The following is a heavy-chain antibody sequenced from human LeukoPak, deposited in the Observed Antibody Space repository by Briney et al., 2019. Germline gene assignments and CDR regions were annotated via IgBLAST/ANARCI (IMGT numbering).Heavy chain of an antibody. J-gene: IGHJ4*02. D-gene: IGHD6-13*01. CDR3: ARGALGIAAAGIDFDY. CDR1: GFTFSGYW. CDR2: IKQDGSEK. V-gene: IGHV3-7*03. Sequence: GGSLRLSCAASGFTFSGYWMSWVRQAPGKGLEWVANIKQDGSEKYSVDSVRGRSTISRDNAKNSLYLQMNSLRAEDTAVYYCARGALGIAAAGIDFDYWGQGTLVTVSS.